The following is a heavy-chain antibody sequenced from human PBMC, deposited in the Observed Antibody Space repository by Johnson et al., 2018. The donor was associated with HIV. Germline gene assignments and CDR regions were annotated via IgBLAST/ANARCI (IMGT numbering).Heavy chain of an antibody. V-gene: IGHV3-11*04. CDR1: GVIFSDYY. CDR2: ISGNSTHV. CDR3: ARAPEVRGVDAFDV. D-gene: IGHD3-10*01. Sequence: QMFLVESGGGLVKPGGSLRLSCVASGVIFSDYYMSWIRQAPGKGLEWISYISGNSTHVSYADSVKGRFTISRDNAKNALYLQMNILRAEDTAVYYCARAPEVRGVDAFDVWGQGTMVTVSS. J-gene: IGHJ3*01.